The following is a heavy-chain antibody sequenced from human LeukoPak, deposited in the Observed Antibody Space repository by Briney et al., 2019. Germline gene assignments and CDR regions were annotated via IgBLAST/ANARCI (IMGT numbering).Heavy chain of an antibody. CDR1: GFTFSSYS. CDR2: ISSSSSYI. Sequence: GGSLRLSCAASGFTFSSYSMNWVRQAPGKGLEWVSSISSSSSYIYYADSVKGRFTISRDNGKNSVYLQMTSLRAEDTAIYYCARRYCSSTNCYAFDIWGQGTMVTVSS. CDR3: ARRYCSSTNCYAFDI. J-gene: IGHJ3*02. V-gene: IGHV3-21*01. D-gene: IGHD2-2*01.